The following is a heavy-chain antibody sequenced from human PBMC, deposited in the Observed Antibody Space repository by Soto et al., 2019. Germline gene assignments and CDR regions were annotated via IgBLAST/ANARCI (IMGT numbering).Heavy chain of an antibody. CDR2: ISWNSGSI. Sequence: PGGSLRLSCAAARFTFSSYWMHSVRQAPAKGLVWVSGISWNSGSIGYADSVKGRFTISRDNTKNSLYLQMNSLRAEDTALYYCAKSSGYDYLSVFIDYWGQGTLVTVSS. V-gene: IGHV3-9*01. D-gene: IGHD5-12*01. CDR1: RFTFSSYW. CDR3: AKSSGYDYLSVFIDY. J-gene: IGHJ4*02.